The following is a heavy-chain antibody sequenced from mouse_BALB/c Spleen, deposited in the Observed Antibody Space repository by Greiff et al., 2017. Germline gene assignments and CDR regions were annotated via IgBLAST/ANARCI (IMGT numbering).Heavy chain of an antibody. CDR1: GFTFSSFG. V-gene: IGHV5-17*02. CDR3: ARGGLSATMDY. D-gene: IGHD3-1*01. J-gene: IGHJ4*01. Sequence: EVMLVESGGGLVQPGGSRKLSCAASGFTFSSFGMHWVRQAPEKGLEWVAYISSGSSTIYYADTVKGRFTISRDNPKNTLFLQMTSLRSEDTAMYYCARGGLSATMDYWGQGTSVTVSS. CDR2: ISSGSSTI.